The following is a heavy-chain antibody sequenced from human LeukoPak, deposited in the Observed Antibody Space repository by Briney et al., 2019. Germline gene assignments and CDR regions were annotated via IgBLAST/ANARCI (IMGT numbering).Heavy chain of an antibody. CDR1: GGTFSSYA. CDR3: AIPSSSWYREYFQH. D-gene: IGHD6-13*01. V-gene: IGHV1-69*13. CDR2: IIPIFGTA. Sequence: SVKVSCKASGGTFSSYAISWVRQAPGQGLEWMGGIIPIFGTANYAQKFQGRVTITADESTSTAYMELSSLRSEDTAVYYCAIPSSSWYREYFQHWGQGTLVTVSS. J-gene: IGHJ1*01.